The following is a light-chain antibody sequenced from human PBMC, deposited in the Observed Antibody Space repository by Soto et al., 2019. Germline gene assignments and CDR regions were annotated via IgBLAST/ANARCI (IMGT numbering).Light chain of an antibody. CDR3: QQYKSYST. CDR2: QAS. Sequence: DIQMTQSPSTQSASVGDRVTITCRASQSSNTWLAWYQQKPGKAPRFLIYQASSLEIGVPSRFSGSGFGTEFTLTISNLQPDDFATYYCQQYKSYSTFGQGTKLETK. CDR1: QSSNTW. V-gene: IGKV1-5*03. J-gene: IGKJ2*01.